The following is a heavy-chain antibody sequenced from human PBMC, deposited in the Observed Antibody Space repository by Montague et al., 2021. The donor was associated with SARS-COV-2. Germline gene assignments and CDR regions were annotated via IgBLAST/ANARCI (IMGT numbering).Heavy chain of an antibody. CDR2: SYASGGT. Sequence: SETLSLTCRFSVERMSGVFWDWIGKAAVKTPVTIVRSYASGGTDYNPSLEGRVTMSVDTSKNQFSLKVNSVTAADTAMHYCARGVVAAPPVVDYWGRGTLVTVS. V-gene: IGHV4-4*07. D-gene: IGHD2-15*01. J-gene: IGHJ4*02. CDR1: VERMSGVF. CDR3: ARGVVAAPPVVDY.